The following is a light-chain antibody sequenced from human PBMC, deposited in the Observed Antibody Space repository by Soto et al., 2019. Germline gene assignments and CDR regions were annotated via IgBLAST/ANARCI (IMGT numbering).Light chain of an antibody. CDR2: DNN. CDR1: SSNIGNNY. Sequence: QSVFTQPPSVSAAPGQKVTISCSGSSSNIGNNYVSWYQHLPGTAPKLLIYDNNERPSGIPDRFSGSKSGTSATLGITGLQTGDEADYYCGTWDTSLSAVVFGGGTKVTVL. CDR3: GTWDTSLSAVV. V-gene: IGLV1-51*01. J-gene: IGLJ2*01.